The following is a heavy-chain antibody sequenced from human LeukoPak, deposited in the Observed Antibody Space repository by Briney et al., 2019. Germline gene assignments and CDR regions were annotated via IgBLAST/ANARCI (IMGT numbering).Heavy chain of an antibody. V-gene: IGHV1-2*02. D-gene: IGHD6-6*01. CDR2: INPNSGGT. J-gene: IGHJ4*02. CDR3: ATQGAARRHLSNFDY. Sequence: ASVKVSCKASGYTFTDYYIHWVRQAPGQGPEWMGWINPNSGGTNYAQKFQGRVTMTRDTSISTAYMELSRLRSDDTAVYYCATQGAARRHLSNFDYWGQGTLVTVSS. CDR1: GYTFTDYY.